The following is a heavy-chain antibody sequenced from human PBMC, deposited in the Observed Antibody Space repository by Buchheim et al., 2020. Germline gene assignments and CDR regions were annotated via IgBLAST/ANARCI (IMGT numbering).Heavy chain of an antibody. CDR2: ITGSGDIV. Sequence: VELLESGGDLVQPGGSLRLSCAASGFTFSLCSMNWVRQAPGKGLEWIAYITGSGDIVYYADSVQGRFTISRDNAKKALYLQMNSLNVDDTALYFCPRTPWGGGTHYYNYLDSWGQGTLVTVSS. D-gene: IGHD1-26*01. J-gene: IGHJ4*02. V-gene: IGHV3-48*01. CDR1: GFTFSLCS. CDR3: PRTPWGGGTHYYNYLDS.